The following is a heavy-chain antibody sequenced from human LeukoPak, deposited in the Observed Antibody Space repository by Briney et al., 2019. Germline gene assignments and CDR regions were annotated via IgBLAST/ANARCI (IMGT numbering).Heavy chain of an antibody. D-gene: IGHD2-15*01. CDR3: ASSPSTVVDFDY. CDR1: GASISSYY. CDR2: IYTSGST. Sequence: SETLSLTCTVSGASISSYYWSWIRQPAGKGLEWIGRIYTSGSTNYNPSLKSRVTMSVDTSKNQFSLKLSSVTAADTAVYYCASSPSTVVDFDYWGQGTLVTVSS. V-gene: IGHV4-4*07. J-gene: IGHJ4*02.